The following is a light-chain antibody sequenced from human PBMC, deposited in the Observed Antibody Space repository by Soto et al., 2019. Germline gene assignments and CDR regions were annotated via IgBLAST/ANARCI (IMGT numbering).Light chain of an antibody. CDR3: QQSYTTPWT. CDR1: QSISSY. CDR2: SAS. J-gene: IGKJ1*01. Sequence: DIQMTQSPSSLSASVGDRVTITCRASQSISSYLNWYHQKPGKAPKLLIYSASSLQSGVPSRFSGSGSGTDFTLTISSLQPEDFATYYCQQSYTTPWTFGQVTKVEIK. V-gene: IGKV1-39*01.